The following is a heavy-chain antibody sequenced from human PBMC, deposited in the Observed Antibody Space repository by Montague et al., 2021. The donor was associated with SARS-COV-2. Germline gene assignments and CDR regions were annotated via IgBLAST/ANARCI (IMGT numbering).Heavy chain of an antibody. D-gene: IGHD3-10*01. CDR3: SRRGSSVWGVTVSTELDY. CDR2: INQSGRT. V-gene: IGHV4-34*01. Sequence: SKTLSLTCAVYGGSFSGYYWSWIRQPPEKGLEWIGEINQSGRTNNNPSLKSRVIISVDTSKNQFSLKLGSVTAADTAVYYCSRRGSSVWGVTVSTELDYWGQGTLVIVSS. J-gene: IGHJ4*02. CDR1: GGSFSGYY.